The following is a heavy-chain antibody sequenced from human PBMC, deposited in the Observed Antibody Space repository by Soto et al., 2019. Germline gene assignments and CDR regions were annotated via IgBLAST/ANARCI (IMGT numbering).Heavy chain of an antibody. Sequence: QVQLVESGGGVVQPGRSLRLSCAASGFPFTSYGMHWVREGPDKGLEWVAIISYDGSDKYYADSVKGRFTISRDNSKKSLYLLMNSLRHEDTVVYYYVGGQYYFDYRGQGTLVIVSS. J-gene: IGHJ4*02. CDR2: ISYDGSDK. CDR1: GFPFTSYG. CDR3: VGGQYYFDY. D-gene: IGHD3-10*01. V-gene: IGHV3-30*03.